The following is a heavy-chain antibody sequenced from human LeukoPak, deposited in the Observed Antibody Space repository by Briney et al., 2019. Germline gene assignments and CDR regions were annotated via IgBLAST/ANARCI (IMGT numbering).Heavy chain of an antibody. CDR2: ISYDGSNK. CDR1: GFTFSSYG. V-gene: IGHV3-30*18. D-gene: IGHD3-10*01. J-gene: IGHJ4*02. CDR3: AKEQELVADSGFFDY. Sequence: PGGSLRLFCAASGFTFSSYGMHWVRQAPGKGLEWVALISYDGSNKYYAASVKGRFTISRDNSKITLYRQMNSLRAEDTAVYYWAKEQELVADSGFFDYWGQGTLVTVSS.